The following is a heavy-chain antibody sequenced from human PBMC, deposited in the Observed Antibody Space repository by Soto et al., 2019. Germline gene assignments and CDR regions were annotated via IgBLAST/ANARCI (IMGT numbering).Heavy chain of an antibody. V-gene: IGHV3-33*01. CDR3: ARGMGYYYYYGMDV. Sequence: QVQLVESGGGVVQPGRSLRLSCAASGFTFSSYGMHWVRQAPGKGLEWVAVIWYDGSNKYYADSVKGRFTISRDNSKNPLYLQMNSLRAEDTAVYYCARGMGYYYYYGMDVWGQGTTVTVSS. CDR2: IWYDGSNK. CDR1: GFTFSSYG. J-gene: IGHJ6*02.